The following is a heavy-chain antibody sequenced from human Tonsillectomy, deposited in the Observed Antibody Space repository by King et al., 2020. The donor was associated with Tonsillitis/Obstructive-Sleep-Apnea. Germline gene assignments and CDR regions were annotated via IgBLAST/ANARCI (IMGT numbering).Heavy chain of an antibody. CDR2: IYWDGDK. CDR3: ARYYFDSGSYYNPSYYYYYMDV. CDR1: GFSLSTSGVV. D-gene: IGHD3-10*01. V-gene: IGHV2-5*02. J-gene: IGHJ6*03. Sequence: TLKESGPTLVKPTQTLTLTCSFSGFSLSTSGVVVGWIRQPPGKALECLALIYWDGDKCYSPSLKSSLTITKDTSKNQVVLTMTNMDPVDTATYYCARYYFDSGSYYNPSYYYYYMDVWGIGTTVTVSS.